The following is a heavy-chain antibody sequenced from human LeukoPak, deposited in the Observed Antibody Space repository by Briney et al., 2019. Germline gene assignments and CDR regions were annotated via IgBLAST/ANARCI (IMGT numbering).Heavy chain of an antibody. D-gene: IGHD6-13*01. CDR3: ARDPLIAAARTGPSFDY. CDR2: INPSGGST. CDR1: GYTFTSYY. J-gene: IGHJ4*02. Sequence: ASVKVSCKASGYTFTSYYMHWVRQAPGQGLEWMGIINPSGGSTSYAQKFQGRVTMTRDTSTSTVYMELSSLRSEDTAVYYCARDPLIAAARTGPSFDYWGQGTLVTVSS. V-gene: IGHV1-46*01.